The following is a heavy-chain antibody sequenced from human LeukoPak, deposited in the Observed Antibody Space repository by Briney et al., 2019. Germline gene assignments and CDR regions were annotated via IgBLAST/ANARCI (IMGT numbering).Heavy chain of an antibody. CDR2: INWNGGST. J-gene: IGHJ6*03. CDR3: AKGQDYGHYYYYYYMDV. Sequence: GGSLRLSCAASGFTFDDYGMSWVRQAPGKGLEWVSGINWNGGSTGYADSVKGRFTISRDNAKNSLYLQMNSLRAEDTAVYYCAKGQDYGHYYYYYYMDVWGKGTTVTISS. D-gene: IGHD4-17*01. V-gene: IGHV3-20*04. CDR1: GFTFDDYG.